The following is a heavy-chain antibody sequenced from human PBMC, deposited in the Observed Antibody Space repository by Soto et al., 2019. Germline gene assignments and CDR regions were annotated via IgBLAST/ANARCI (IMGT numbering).Heavy chain of an antibody. CDR2: IYYTGST. V-gene: IGHV4-59*01. J-gene: IGHJ6*02. D-gene: IGHD5-18*01. CDR3: ARGGWIQVWMDV. CDR1: GGSISSDY. Sequence: QVQLQESGPGLVKPSETLSLTCTVSGGSISSDYWSWIRQPPGKGLEWIGYIYYTGSTNYNPSLTSRVTISVDTSKNQFSLKLSSVTAADTAVYYCARGGWIQVWMDVWGQGTTVTVSS.